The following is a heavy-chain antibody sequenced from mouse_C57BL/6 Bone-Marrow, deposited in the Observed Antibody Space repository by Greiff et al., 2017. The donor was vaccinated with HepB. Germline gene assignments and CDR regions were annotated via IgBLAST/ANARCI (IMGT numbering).Heavy chain of an antibody. CDR1: GYTFTSYG. CDR3: ARVGTYYSNLRVFDY. D-gene: IGHD2-5*01. J-gene: IGHJ2*01. CDR2: IYPRSGNT. Sequence: QVQLQQSGAELARPGASVKLSCKASGYTFTSYGISWVKQRTGQGLEWIGEIYPRSGNTYYNEKFKGKATLTADKSSSTAYMELRSLTSEDSAVYFCARVGTYYSNLRVFDYWGQGTTLTVSS. V-gene: IGHV1-81*01.